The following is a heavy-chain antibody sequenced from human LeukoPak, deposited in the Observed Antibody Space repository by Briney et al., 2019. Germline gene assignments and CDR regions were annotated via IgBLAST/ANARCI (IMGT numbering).Heavy chain of an antibody. CDR1: GFTFSFYG. V-gene: IGHV3-30*02. CDR2: IWYDGSNK. Sequence: GGSLRLSCSASGFTFSFYGLRWVRQTPGKGLEWVAYIWYDGSNKFYADSVKGRFVISRDNSNNTVYLEMDSVRVEDTATYYCAKDHCSGFPGCYYFDFWGRGTLVTVSS. D-gene: IGHD2-15*01. J-gene: IGHJ2*01. CDR3: AKDHCSGFPGCYYFDF.